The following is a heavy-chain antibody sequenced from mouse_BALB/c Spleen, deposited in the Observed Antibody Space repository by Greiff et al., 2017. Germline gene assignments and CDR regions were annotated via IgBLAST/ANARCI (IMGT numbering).Heavy chain of an antibody. D-gene: IGHD1-1*01. V-gene: IGHV2-6-5*01. CDR2: IWGGGST. CDR3: ASHYGSGYFDV. J-gene: IGHJ1*01. Sequence: QVQLKQSGPGLVAPSQSLSITCTVSGFSLTDYGVSWIRQPPGKGLEWLGVIWGGGSTYYNSALKSRLSISKDNSKSQVFFKMNSLQANDTAIYYCASHYGSGYFDVWGAGTTVTVSS. CDR1: GFSLTDYG.